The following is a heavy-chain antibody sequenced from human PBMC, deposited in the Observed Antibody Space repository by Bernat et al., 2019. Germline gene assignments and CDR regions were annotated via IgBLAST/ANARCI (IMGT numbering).Heavy chain of an antibody. V-gene: IGHV3-48*04. Sequence: EVQLVESGGGLVQPGGSLRLSCAASGFTFSSYSMNWVRQAPGKGLEWVSYISGSGGYTNYADSVKGRFTISRDNAKKSLYLQMNSLRAEDTAVYYCARDYYGSGSYGWFDPWGRGTLVTVSS. D-gene: IGHD3-10*01. CDR2: ISGSGGYT. CDR3: ARDYYGSGSYGWFDP. CDR1: GFTFSSYS. J-gene: IGHJ5*02.